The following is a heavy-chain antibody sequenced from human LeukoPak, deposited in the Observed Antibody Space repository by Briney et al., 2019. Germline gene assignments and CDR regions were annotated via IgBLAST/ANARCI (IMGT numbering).Heavy chain of an antibody. J-gene: IGHJ4*02. Sequence: PSETLSLTCTVSGGSISSTSYYWGWIRQPPGKGLEWIGTINYSGSTYYNPSLKSRVTISVDTSKNQFSLKLSSVTAADTGVYYCARGRLLGSPWFFDYWGQGTLVTVSS. CDR1: GGSISSTSYY. CDR2: INYSGST. V-gene: IGHV4-39*07. D-gene: IGHD3-16*01. CDR3: ARGRLLGSPWFFDY.